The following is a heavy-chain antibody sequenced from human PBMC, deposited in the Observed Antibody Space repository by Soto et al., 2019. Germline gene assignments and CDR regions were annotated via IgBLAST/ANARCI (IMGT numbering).Heavy chain of an antibody. Sequence: QVQLVQSGAEVKKPGASVRVSCKASGYTFTSYDINWVRQATGQGLEWMGWMNPNSGSTGYAQNIQGRIMLTRHTSASTAYMELSSLRSDDTAVYYGAREPADSGNWFDPWGQGTVVTVSS. J-gene: IGHJ5*02. V-gene: IGHV1-8*02. D-gene: IGHD2-2*01. CDR1: GYTFTSYD. CDR2: MNPNSGST. CDR3: AREPADSGNWFDP.